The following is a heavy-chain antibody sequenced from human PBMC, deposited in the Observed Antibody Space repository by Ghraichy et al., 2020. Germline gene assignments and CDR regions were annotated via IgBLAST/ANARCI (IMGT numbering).Heavy chain of an antibody. CDR3: VKDLVGGGFGAYGMDV. D-gene: IGHD2-21*01. Sequence: GSLRLYCAASGFTFSSYWMHWVRQAPGKGLVWVSRINSDGGSTTYADSVKGRFTISKDNAKNTLYLQMNSLRAEDTAVYYCVKDLVGGGFGAYGMDVWGQGTTVTVSS. J-gene: IGHJ6*02. CDR2: INSDGGST. CDR1: GFTFSSYW. V-gene: IGHV3-74*01.